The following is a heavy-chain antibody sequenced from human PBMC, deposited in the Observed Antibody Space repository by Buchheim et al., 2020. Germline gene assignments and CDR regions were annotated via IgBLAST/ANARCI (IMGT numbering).Heavy chain of an antibody. V-gene: IGHV3-23*01. CDR2: ISGSGGST. J-gene: IGHJ6*02. CDR1: GFTFSSYA. CDR3: AKGGGYYYDSSGSWGYYYYGMDV. D-gene: IGHD3-22*01. Sequence: EVQLLESGGGLVQPGGSLRLSCAASGFTFSSYAMSWVRQAPGKGLEWVSAISGSGGSTYYADSVKGRFTISRDNSKNTLYLQMKSLRAEDTAVYYCAKGGGYYYDSSGSWGYYYYGMDVWGQGTT.